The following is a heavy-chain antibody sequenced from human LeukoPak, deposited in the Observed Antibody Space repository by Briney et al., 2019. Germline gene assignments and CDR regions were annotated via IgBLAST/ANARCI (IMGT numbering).Heavy chain of an antibody. J-gene: IGHJ4*02. Sequence: PGGSLRFSCAASGFTFSNYAMHWVRQAPGKGLEWVAVISYDGSDKYYADSVKGRFTISRDNSKNTLYLQMNSLRPEDTAVYYCARDWGRRYSSGWYGDFDYWGQGTLVTVSS. CDR2: ISYDGSDK. V-gene: IGHV3-30-3*01. CDR3: ARDWGRRYSSGWYGDFDY. D-gene: IGHD6-19*01. CDR1: GFTFSNYA.